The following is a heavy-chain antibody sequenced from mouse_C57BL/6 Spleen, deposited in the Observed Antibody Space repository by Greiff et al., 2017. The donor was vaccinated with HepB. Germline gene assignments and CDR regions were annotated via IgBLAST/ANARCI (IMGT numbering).Heavy chain of an antibody. CDR1: GFTFNTYA. CDR3: VRDFYYGYDDWYFDV. CDR2: IRSKSSNYAT. Sequence: EVMLVESGGGLVQPKGSLKLSCAASGFTFNTYAMHWVRQAPGKGLEWVARIRSKSSNYATYYADSVKDRFTISRDDSQSMLYLQMNNLKTEDTAMYYCVRDFYYGYDDWYFDVWGTGTTVTVSS. V-gene: IGHV10-3*01. D-gene: IGHD2-2*01. J-gene: IGHJ1*03.